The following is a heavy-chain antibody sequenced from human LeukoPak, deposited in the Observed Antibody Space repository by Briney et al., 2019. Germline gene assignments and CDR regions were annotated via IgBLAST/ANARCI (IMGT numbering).Heavy chain of an antibody. V-gene: IGHV3-74*01. D-gene: IGHD6-19*01. CDR2: VNSDESTI. CDR1: GFTFSSYW. J-gene: IGHJ4*02. Sequence: GGSLRLSCAASGFTFSSYWMHWVRQAPGKGLVWVSNVNSDESTIHYADSVKGRFTISRDNAKNTLYLEIKSLRVEDTAVYYCARDNSGFDYWGQGTLVTVSS. CDR3: ARDNSGFDY.